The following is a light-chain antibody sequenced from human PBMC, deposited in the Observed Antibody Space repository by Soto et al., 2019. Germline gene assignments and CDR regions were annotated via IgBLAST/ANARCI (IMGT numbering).Light chain of an antibody. CDR1: QSVRSER. CDR3: QLSQQRSSWPPIA. Sequence: EIVLTQSPDTLSLSPGERATLSCRASQSVRSERLAWYQQKSGQAPRLVIFDASFRASGIPERFRGSGSGTDFTLTITRLEPEDFAVYYCQLSQQRSSWPPIAFGQGTRLDLK. J-gene: IGKJ5*01. CDR2: DAS. V-gene: IGKV3D-20*02.